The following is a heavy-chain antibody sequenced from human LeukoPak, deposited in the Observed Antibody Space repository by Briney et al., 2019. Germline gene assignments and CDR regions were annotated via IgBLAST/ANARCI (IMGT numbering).Heavy chain of an antibody. J-gene: IGHJ1*01. Sequence: SETLSLTCTVSGGSISSGGYYWSWIRQHPGKGLEWIGYIYYSGSTYYNPSLKSRVTISVDTSKNQFSLKLSSVTAADTAVYYCARGGAARLHFQNWGQGTLVTVSS. D-gene: IGHD6-6*01. V-gene: IGHV4-31*03. CDR1: GGSISSGGYY. CDR3: ARGGAARLHFQN. CDR2: IYYSGST.